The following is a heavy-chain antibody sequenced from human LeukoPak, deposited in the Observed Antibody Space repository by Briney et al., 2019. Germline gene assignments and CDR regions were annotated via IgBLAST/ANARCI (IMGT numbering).Heavy chain of an antibody. J-gene: IGHJ1*01. Sequence: GGSPRLSCATSGFTFSSYAMSWVRQAPGKGLEWVSGIGASGGSTYYADSVKGRFTISRDNSKNTLYLQMNSLRAEDTAVYYCTGDVYQHWGQGTLVTVSS. CDR2: IGASGGST. D-gene: IGHD1-14*01. CDR1: GFTFSSYA. V-gene: IGHV3-23*01. CDR3: TGDVYQH.